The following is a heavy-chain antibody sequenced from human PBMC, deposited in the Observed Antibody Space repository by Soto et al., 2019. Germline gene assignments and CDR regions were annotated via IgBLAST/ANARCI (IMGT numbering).Heavy chain of an antibody. CDR1: GFTFSSYA. V-gene: IGHV3-23*01. Sequence: EVQLLESGGGLVQPGGSLRLSCATSGFTFSSYAMSWVRQAPGKGLEWVSAISGSGGSTYYADSVKGRFTISRDNSKNTLYLQMNSLRAEDTAVYYCAKGVSSGWYDYYYYGMDVWGQGTTVTVSS. J-gene: IGHJ6*02. CDR3: AKGVSSGWYDYYYYGMDV. D-gene: IGHD6-19*01. CDR2: ISGSGGST.